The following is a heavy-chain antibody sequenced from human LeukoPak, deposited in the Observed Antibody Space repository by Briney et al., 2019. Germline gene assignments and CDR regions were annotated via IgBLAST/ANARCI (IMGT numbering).Heavy chain of an antibody. V-gene: IGHV3-7*03. J-gene: IGHJ4*02. CDR3: ARDLSSRDAY. CDR1: GFTVSINW. CDR2: LKEDGSRQ. Sequence: AGGSLRLSCAASGFTVSINWMGWVRQAPGKGLEWVASLKEDGSRQYYVDSVRGRFTISRDNAKNSLYLQMSSLRVEDTAVYYCARDLSSRDAYWGQGTLVTVSS. D-gene: IGHD6-13*01.